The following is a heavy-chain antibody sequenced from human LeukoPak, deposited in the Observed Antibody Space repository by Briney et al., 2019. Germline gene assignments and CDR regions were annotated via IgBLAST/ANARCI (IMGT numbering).Heavy chain of an antibody. CDR2: IYYTGST. Sequence: PSETLSLTCTVSGGSIGSYYWSWIRQPPEKGLEWIGYIYYTGSTDYNPSLKSRATISVDTSKNQFSLKLSSETAADTAVYYCARSFSGRGDAFDIWGQGTMVTVSS. J-gene: IGHJ3*02. D-gene: IGHD6-19*01. V-gene: IGHV4-59*01. CDR3: ARSFSGRGDAFDI. CDR1: GGSIGSYY.